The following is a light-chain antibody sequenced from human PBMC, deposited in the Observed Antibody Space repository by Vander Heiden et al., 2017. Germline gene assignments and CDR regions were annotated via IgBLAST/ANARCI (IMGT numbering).Light chain of an antibody. V-gene: IGKV4-1*01. CDR2: WAS. J-gene: IGKJ3*01. Sequence: DIVMTQSPDSLAVSLGERATINCKSSQSVFYSSNNKNYLAWYQQKPRQPPKLLIYWASTRESGVPDRFSGSGSGTDFTLTISSLQAEDVAVYYCQQYVGSPFTFGPGTKVDIK. CDR1: QSVFYSSNNKNY. CDR3: QQYVGSPFT.